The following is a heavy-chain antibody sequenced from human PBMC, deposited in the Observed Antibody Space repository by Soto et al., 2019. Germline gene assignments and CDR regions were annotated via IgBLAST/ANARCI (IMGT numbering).Heavy chain of an antibody. CDR2: ISGRGSST. Sequence: GGSLRLSCAASGFTFSSYAMSWVRQAPGKGLEWVSAISGRGSSTYYADSVKGRLAISRDNSKNTLYLHMNSLRAEDKALYYCAKDNPYFDWSSSLYYYYGMDVWGQGTTVTVSS. V-gene: IGHV3-23*01. J-gene: IGHJ6*02. CDR3: AKDNPYFDWSSSLYYYYGMDV. D-gene: IGHD3-9*01. CDR1: GFTFSSYA.